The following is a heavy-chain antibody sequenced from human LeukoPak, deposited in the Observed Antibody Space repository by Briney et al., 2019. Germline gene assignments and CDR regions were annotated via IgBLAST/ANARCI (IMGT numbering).Heavy chain of an antibody. CDR1: AFTFSNYL. D-gene: IGHD5-12*01. Sequence: GGSLRLSCAASAFTFSNYLMSWVRQAPGKGLEWVAHIKQDGSEKYFVDSVKGRFTISRDNAENSLYLQMNTLGAEDTAVYYCAKDGYSGYDSLSVFDYWGQGTLVTVSS. J-gene: IGHJ4*02. V-gene: IGHV3-7*03. CDR2: IKQDGSEK. CDR3: AKDGYSGYDSLSVFDY.